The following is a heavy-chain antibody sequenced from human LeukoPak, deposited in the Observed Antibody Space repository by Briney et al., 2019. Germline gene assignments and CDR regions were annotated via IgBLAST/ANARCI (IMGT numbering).Heavy chain of an antibody. J-gene: IGHJ4*02. CDR1: GGSISSGDYY. CDR2: IYYSGST. CDR3: ARVFSFGVVTTHYFDY. D-gene: IGHD3-3*01. V-gene: IGHV4-30-4*08. Sequence: SETLSFTCTVSGGSISSGDYYWSWIRQPPGKGLEWIGYIYYSGSTYYNPSLKSRVTISVDTSKNQFSLELSSVTAADTAVYYCARVFSFGVVTTHYFDYWGQGALVTVSS.